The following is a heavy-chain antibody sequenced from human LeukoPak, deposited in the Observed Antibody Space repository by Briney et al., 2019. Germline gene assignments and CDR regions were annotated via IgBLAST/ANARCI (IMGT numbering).Heavy chain of an antibody. CDR1: GFTFSNAW. V-gene: IGHV3-15*01. J-gene: IGHJ4*02. CDR3: TTEGIVVVPAAI. Sequence: GGSLRLSCAASGFTFSNAWMSWVRQAPGKGLEWVGRIKSKTDGGTTDYAAPVKGRFTTSRDDSKNTLYLQMNSLRTEDTAVYYCTTEGIVVVPAAIWGQGTLVTVSS. CDR2: IKSKTDGGTT. D-gene: IGHD2-2*01.